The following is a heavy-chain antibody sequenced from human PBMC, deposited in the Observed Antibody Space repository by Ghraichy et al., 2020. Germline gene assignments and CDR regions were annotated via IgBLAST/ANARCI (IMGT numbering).Heavy chain of an antibody. D-gene: IGHD7-27*01. CDR1: GGSFSGYY. V-gene: IGHV4-34*01. CDR2: INHSGST. J-gene: IGHJ6*03. Sequence: SETLSLTCAVYGGSFSGYYWSWIRQPPGKGLEWIGEINHSGSTNYNPSLKSRVTISVDTSKNQFSLKLSSVTAADTAVYYCARGGGWGYYYYYYYMDVWGKGTTVTVSS. CDR3: ARGGGWGYYYYYYYMDV.